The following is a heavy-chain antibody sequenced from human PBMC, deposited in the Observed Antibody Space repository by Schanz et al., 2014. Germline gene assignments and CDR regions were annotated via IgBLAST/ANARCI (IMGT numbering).Heavy chain of an antibody. Sequence: VQLLESGGGLVQPGGSLRLSCAASGFAFSVYGMHWVRQAPGKGPEWVAVIWSDGSTKYYADSVKGRFTISRDNSKNTLYLQMNSLRADDTAVYFCAKGMGYCSGGTCYDYYYYGLDVWGQGTTVTVSS. J-gene: IGHJ6*02. CDR2: IWSDGSTK. CDR3: AKGMGYCSGGTCYDYYYYGLDV. CDR1: GFAFSVYG. V-gene: IGHV3-33*03. D-gene: IGHD2-15*01.